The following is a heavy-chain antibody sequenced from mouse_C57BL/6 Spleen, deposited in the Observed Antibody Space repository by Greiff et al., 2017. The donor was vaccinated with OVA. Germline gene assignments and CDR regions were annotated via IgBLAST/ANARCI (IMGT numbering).Heavy chain of an antibody. CDR1: GFTFSDYG. J-gene: IGHJ2*01. CDR3: ARPEQGY. V-gene: IGHV5-17*01. CDR2: ISSGSSTI. Sequence: EVKLQESGGGLVKPGGSLKLSCAASGFTFSDYGMHWVRQAPEKGLEWVAYISSGSSTIYYADTVKGRFTISRDNAKNTLFLQMTSLRAEDTAMYYCARPEQGYWGQGTTLTVSS.